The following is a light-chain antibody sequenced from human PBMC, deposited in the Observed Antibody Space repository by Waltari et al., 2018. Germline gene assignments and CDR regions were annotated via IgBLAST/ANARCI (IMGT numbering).Light chain of an antibody. J-gene: IGLJ3*02. CDR2: EGT. CDR3: CSYAGGTSWL. CDR1: DVAYFKR. V-gene: IGLV2-23*01. Sequence: QSALTQPASVSGSYGQSITISCGDVAYFKRVSWYQQQPGKAPKVIIYEGTKRPSGLSDRFSGSKSGNTASLTISGLQADAQADYYCCSYAGGTSWLFGGGTKLTVL.